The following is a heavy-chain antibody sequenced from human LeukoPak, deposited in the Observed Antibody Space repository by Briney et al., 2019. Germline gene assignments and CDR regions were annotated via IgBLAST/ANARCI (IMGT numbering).Heavy chain of an antibody. CDR2: IYYSGST. CDR1: GGSISSYY. Sequence: PSETLSLTCTVPGGSISSYYWSWIRQPPGKGLEWIGYIYYSGSTNYNPSLKSRVTISVDTSKNQFSLKLSSVTAADTAVYYCARSTPIGDYYDSSGYYAYNWFDPWGQGTLVTVSS. CDR3: ARSTPIGDYYDSSGYYAYNWFDP. V-gene: IGHV4-59*01. D-gene: IGHD3-22*01. J-gene: IGHJ5*02.